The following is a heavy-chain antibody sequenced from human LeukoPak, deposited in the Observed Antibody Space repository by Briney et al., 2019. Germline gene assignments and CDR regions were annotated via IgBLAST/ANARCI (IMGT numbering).Heavy chain of an antibody. Sequence: GGSLRLSCAASRFTFSSYEMSWVRQAPGKGLEWVSAISNSGGSTYYADSVKGRFTISRDNSKNTLYLQMNSLRAEDTAVYYCAKVPDCSTSSCYGQGFGFWGQGTLVTVSS. CDR1: RFTFSSYE. D-gene: IGHD2-2*01. V-gene: IGHV3-23*01. CDR2: ISNSGGST. J-gene: IGHJ4*02. CDR3: AKVPDCSTSSCYGQGFGF.